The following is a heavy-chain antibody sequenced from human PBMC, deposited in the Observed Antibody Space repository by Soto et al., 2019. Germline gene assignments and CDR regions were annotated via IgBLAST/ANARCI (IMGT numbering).Heavy chain of an antibody. D-gene: IGHD3-22*01. J-gene: IGHJ3*02. V-gene: IGHV4-34*01. CDR1: GGSFSGYY. CDR2: INHSGST. CDR3: ARAYDSSGYHDAFDI. Sequence: SETLSLTCAVYGGSFSGYYWSWIRQPPGKGLEWIGEINHSGSTNYNPSLKSRVTISVDTSKNQFSLKLSSVTAADTAVYYCARAYDSSGYHDAFDIWGQGTMVTLSS.